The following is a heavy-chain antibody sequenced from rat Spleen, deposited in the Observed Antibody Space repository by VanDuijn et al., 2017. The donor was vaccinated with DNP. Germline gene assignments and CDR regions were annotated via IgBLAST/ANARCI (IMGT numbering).Heavy chain of an antibody. Sequence: EVQLVESGGGLVQPGRSLKLSCAASGFTFSDYNMAWVRQAPTKGLEWVAYITYDGGSTYYRDSVKGRFTISRDNAKSTLYLQMNSLRSEDTATYYCARGNYPGINTFDYWGQGVMVTVSS. D-gene: IGHD1-4*01. V-gene: IGHV5-22*01. J-gene: IGHJ2*01. CDR3: ARGNYPGINTFDY. CDR1: GFTFSDYN. CDR2: ITYDGGST.